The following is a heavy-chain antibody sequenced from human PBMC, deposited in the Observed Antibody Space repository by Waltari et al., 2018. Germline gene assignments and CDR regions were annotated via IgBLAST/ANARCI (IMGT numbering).Heavy chain of an antibody. Sequence: QLQLQESGPGLVKPSETLSLTCTVSGGSISSSSYYWGWIRQPPGKGLEWIGSIYYSGSTYYNPSLKSRVTISVDTSKNQFSLKLSSVTAADTAVYYCARDTIHYDFWSGYSLFDYWGQGTLVTVSS. J-gene: IGHJ4*02. CDR3: ARDTIHYDFWSGYSLFDY. CDR2: IYYSGST. D-gene: IGHD3-3*01. V-gene: IGHV4-39*07. CDR1: GGSISSSSYY.